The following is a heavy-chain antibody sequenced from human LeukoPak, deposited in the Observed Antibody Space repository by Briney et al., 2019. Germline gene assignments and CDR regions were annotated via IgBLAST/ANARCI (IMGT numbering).Heavy chain of an antibody. V-gene: IGHV1-18*04. D-gene: IGHD5-18*01. CDR3: ARDTMDTAMDDAFDI. J-gene: IGHJ3*02. CDR1: GYTFTSYG. CDR2: ISAYNGNT. Sequence: GASVKVSCKASGYTFTSYGISWVRQAPGQGLEWMGWISAYNGNTNYAQKLQGRVIMTTDTSTSTAYMELRSLRSDDTAVYYCARDTMDTAMDDAFDIWGQGTMVTVSS.